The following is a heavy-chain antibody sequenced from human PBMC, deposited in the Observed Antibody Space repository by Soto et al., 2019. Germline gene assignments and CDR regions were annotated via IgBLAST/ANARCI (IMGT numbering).Heavy chain of an antibody. V-gene: IGHV1-18*04. D-gene: IGHD6-13*01. J-gene: IGHJ6*02. CDR3: AREAAAERNYYGLDF. Sequence: QVQLVQSGPEVRKPGASVKVSCKASGYIFSRYGISWVRQAPGQGLEWMAWISGYNGNTKFGERVQGRVNVTTDTSTSTAYMELRSLRSDDTALYYCAREAAAERNYYGLDFWGQGTTVIVSS. CDR2: ISGYNGNT. CDR1: GYIFSRYG.